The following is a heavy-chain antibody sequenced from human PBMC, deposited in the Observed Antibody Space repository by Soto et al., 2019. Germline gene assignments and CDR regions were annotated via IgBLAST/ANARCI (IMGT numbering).Heavy chain of an antibody. V-gene: IGHV4-39*01. CDR2: IYYSGST. CDR1: GGSISSSSYY. D-gene: IGHD3-9*01. CDR3: ARLRYFDNHPPYFDY. Sequence: PSETLSLTCTVSGGSISSSSYYWGWIRQPPGKGLEWIGSIYYSGSTYYNPSLKSRVTISVDTSKNQFSLKLSSVTAADTAVYYCARLRYFDNHPPYFDYWGQGTLVTVSS. J-gene: IGHJ4*02.